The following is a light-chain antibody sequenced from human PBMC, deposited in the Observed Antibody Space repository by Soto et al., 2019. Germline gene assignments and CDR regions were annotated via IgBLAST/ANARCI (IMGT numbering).Light chain of an antibody. V-gene: IGKV1-5*03. CDR2: RAS. CDR1: QSIDGW. Sequence: DVQMTQSPSTLSASIGDTVTITCRASQSIDGWLAWYQQKPGRPPKLLIYRASILENGVPSRFSGRGSGTEFTLTIGGLRPDDLGTYFCQQYNSYPKTFGEGTNLDI. J-gene: IGKJ2*01. CDR3: QQYNSYPKT.